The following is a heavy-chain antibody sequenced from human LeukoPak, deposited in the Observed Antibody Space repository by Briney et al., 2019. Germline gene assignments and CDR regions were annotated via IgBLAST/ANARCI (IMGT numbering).Heavy chain of an antibody. V-gene: IGHV4-59*08. Sequence: SETLSLTCTVSGGSISSYYWSWIRQPPGRGLEWIGYIYYSGSTNYNPSLKSRVTISVDTSKNQFSLKLSSVTAADTAVYYCARGPAFDIWGQGTMVTVSS. CDR3: ARGPAFDI. CDR2: IYYSGST. CDR1: GGSISSYY. J-gene: IGHJ3*02.